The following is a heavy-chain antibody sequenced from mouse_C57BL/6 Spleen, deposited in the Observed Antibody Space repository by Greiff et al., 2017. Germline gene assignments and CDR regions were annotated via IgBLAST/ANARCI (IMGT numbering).Heavy chain of an antibody. CDR2: INPNNGGT. CDR1: GYTFTDYY. J-gene: IGHJ2*01. D-gene: IGHD4-1*02. CDR3: ARRNWDLYYFDY. V-gene: IGHV1-26*01. Sequence: VQLQQSGPELVKPGASVKISCKASGYTFTDYYMNWVKQSHGKSLEWIGDINPNNGGTSYNQKFKGKATLTVDKSSSTAYMELRSLTSEDSAVYYCARRNWDLYYFDYWGQGTTLTVSS.